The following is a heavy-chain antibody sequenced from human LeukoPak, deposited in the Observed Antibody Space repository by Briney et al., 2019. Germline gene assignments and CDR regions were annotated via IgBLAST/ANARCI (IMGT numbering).Heavy chain of an antibody. CDR3: ARSPPIVGPFDY. J-gene: IGHJ4*02. D-gene: IGHD1-26*01. CDR1: GFTFSSYG. Sequence: GGSLRLSCAASGFTFSSYGMSWVRQAPGKGLEWVSAISGSGGSTYYADSVKGRFTISRDNSKNTLDLQMNSLRAEDTAVYYCARSPPIVGPFDYWGQGTLVTVSS. V-gene: IGHV3-23*01. CDR2: ISGSGGST.